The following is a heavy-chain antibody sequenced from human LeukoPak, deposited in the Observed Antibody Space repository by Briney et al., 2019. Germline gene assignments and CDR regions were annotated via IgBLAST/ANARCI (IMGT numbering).Heavy chain of an antibody. CDR3: AREPHRYGSGAP. Sequence: SETLSLTCAVYGGSFSGYYWSWIRQPPGKGLEWIGEINHSGSTNYNPSHKSRVTISVDTSKNQFSLKLSSVTAADTAVYYCAREPHRYGSGAPWGQGTLVTVSS. D-gene: IGHD3-10*01. V-gene: IGHV4-34*01. CDR2: INHSGST. CDR1: GGSFSGYY. J-gene: IGHJ5*02.